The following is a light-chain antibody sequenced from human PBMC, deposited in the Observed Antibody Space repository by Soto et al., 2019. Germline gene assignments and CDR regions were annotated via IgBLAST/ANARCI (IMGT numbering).Light chain of an antibody. CDR1: SSNIGTGYD. CDR3: QAYDSSLSGSYV. Sequence: QSVLTQPPSVSGAPGQRVTISCTGSSSNIGTGYDVHWYQQLPGTAPKLLIYGNTNRPSGVPDRFSGSKSGTSASLAITGLQADDEADYYCQAYDSSLSGSYVFGTGTKLTVL. J-gene: IGLJ1*01. V-gene: IGLV1-40*01. CDR2: GNT.